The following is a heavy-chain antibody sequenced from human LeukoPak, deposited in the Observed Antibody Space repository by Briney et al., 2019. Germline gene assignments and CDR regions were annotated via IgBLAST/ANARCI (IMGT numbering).Heavy chain of an antibody. V-gene: IGHV3-48*04. CDR1: GFTFSSYS. D-gene: IGHD5-18*01. Sequence: PGGSLRLSCAASGFTFSSYSMNWVRQAPGKGLEWVSYINSGGGTIYYADSVKGRFTISRDNAKNSLYLQMNSLRAEDTAVYYCARLRGYSYGWDYYYYYMDVWGKGTTVTVSS. J-gene: IGHJ6*03. CDR3: ARLRGYSYGWDYYYYYMDV. CDR2: INSGGGTI.